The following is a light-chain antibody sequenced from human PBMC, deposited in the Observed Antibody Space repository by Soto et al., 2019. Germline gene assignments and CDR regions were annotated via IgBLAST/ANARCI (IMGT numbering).Light chain of an antibody. CDR2: AAT. J-gene: IGKJ3*01. CDR1: QDIDNY. CDR3: QNCMRAVFT. V-gene: IGKV1-27*01. Sequence: DIQMTQSPSSLSASVGDRVTITCRASQDIDNYLAWYQQRPGEVPRLLIYAATTLQPGVPSRFSGSGSGTDFTLTISSLQPEDVATYYCQNCMRAVFTFGPGTKVDLK.